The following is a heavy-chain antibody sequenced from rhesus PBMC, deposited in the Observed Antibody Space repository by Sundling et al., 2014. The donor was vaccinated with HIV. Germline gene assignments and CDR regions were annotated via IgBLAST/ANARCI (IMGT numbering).Heavy chain of an antibody. D-gene: IGHD3-3*01. V-gene: IGHV1-198*02. CDR3: ARGATIFGLVRYFDY. J-gene: IGHJ4*01. CDR1: GFTLGSFG. Sequence: QVQLVQSGAEVKKPGASVKVSCKASGFTLGSFGFSWVRQAPGQGLEWMGGIVPLVGVRNYAQKFQGRVTITADTSTKTAYMELSSLRSEDTGVYYCARGATIFGLVRYFDYWGQGVLVSVSS. CDR2: IVPLVGVR.